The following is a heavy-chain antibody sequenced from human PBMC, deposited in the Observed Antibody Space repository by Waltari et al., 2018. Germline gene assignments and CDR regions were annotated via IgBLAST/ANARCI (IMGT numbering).Heavy chain of an antibody. J-gene: IGHJ4*02. Sequence: QVQLVQSGAEVKKPGASVKVSCKASGYTFTSYDINWGRQATGQGLEWLGMMNPNRCTTGYAQKFQGRVTITRNTSISTAYMALSSLRSEDTAVYYCARRTTVVIDYWGQGTLVTVSS. CDR3: ARRTTVVIDY. V-gene: IGHV1-8*01. D-gene: IGHD4-17*01. CDR2: MNPNRCTT. CDR1: GYTFTSYD.